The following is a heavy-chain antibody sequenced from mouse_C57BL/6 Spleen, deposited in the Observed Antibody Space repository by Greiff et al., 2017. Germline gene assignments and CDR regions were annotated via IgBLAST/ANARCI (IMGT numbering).Heavy chain of an antibody. CDR1: GYTFTDYY. CDR3: ERGRDYYGIMYAMDY. Sequence: EVQLHQSGPELVKPGASVKISCKASGYTFTDYYMNWVKQSHGKSLEWIGDINPNNGGTSYNQKFKGKATLTVDKSSSTAYMELRSLTSEDSAVYDGERGRDYYGIMYAMDYWGQGTSVTVSS. J-gene: IGHJ4*01. D-gene: IGHD1-1*01. V-gene: IGHV1-26*01. CDR2: INPNNGGT.